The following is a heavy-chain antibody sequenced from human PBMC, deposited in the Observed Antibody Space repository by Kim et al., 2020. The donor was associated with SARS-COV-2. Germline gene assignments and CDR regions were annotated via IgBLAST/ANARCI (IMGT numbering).Heavy chain of an antibody. Sequence: SETLSLTCTVSGGSISSGGYYWSWIRQHPGKGLEWIGYIYYSGSTYYNPSLKSRVTISVDTSKNQFSLKLSSVTAADTAVYYCARSRLVPAAIQWGQGTLVTVSS. J-gene: IGHJ4*02. CDR2: IYYSGST. CDR3: ARSRLVPAAIQ. CDR1: GGSISSGGYY. D-gene: IGHD2-2*01. V-gene: IGHV4-31*03.